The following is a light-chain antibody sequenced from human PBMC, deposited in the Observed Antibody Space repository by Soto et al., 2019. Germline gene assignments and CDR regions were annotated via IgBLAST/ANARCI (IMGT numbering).Light chain of an antibody. V-gene: IGKV1-17*03. J-gene: IGKJ5*01. CDR3: LQHNNYPYT. CDR2: DTS. CDR1: HDISRF. Sequence: DVQMTQSQSARSASVGDRVTITCRASHDISRFVAWFQQKPGKAPERLIYDTSSLQPGAPSRFSGSGSGTEFTLAISGLQPEDFATYYCLQHNNYPYTFGQGTRLEIK.